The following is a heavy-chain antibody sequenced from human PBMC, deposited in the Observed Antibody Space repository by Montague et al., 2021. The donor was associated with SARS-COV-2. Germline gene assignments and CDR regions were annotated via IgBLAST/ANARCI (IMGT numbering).Heavy chain of an antibody. V-gene: IGHV1-2*04. D-gene: IGHD3-16*01. Sequence: LGKVSCKASGYTFTGYYMHWVRQAPGQGLEWMGWINPNSGGTNYAQKFQGWVTMTRDTSISTAYMELSRLRSDDTAVYYCARAGAGLGYYYYGMDVWGQGTTVTVSS. J-gene: IGHJ6*02. CDR2: INPNSGGT. CDR1: GYTFTGYY. CDR3: ARAGAGLGYYYYGMDV.